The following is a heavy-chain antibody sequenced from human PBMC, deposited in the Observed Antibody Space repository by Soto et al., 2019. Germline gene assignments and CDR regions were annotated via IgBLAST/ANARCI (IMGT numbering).Heavy chain of an antibody. J-gene: IGHJ4*02. D-gene: IGHD3-16*01. CDR3: AREFAYYVSNDSYRDY. V-gene: IGHV6-1*01. CDR1: GDSVSGNSAA. CDR2: TYYRSRWYN. Sequence: SQTLSLTCAISGDSVSGNSAAWNWIMQSPSRGLEWLGRTYYRSRWYNDYAVSVKSRITVTPDTSKNQFSLHLNFVTPEDTAVYYCAREFAYYVSNDSYRDYWGQGALVTVS.